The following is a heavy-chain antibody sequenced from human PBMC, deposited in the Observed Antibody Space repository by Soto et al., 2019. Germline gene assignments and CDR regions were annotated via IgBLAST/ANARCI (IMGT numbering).Heavy chain of an antibody. CDR2: INPNSGGT. CDR1: GYTFTGYY. D-gene: IGHD3-10*01. CDR3: ARTTRYYYGSGSAYYFDY. J-gene: IGHJ4*02. Sequence: QVQLVQSGAEVKQPGASVKVSCKASGYTFTGYYMHWVRQAPGQGLGWMGWINPNSGGTNYAQKFQGWVTMTRDTSISTAYMELSRLRADDTAVYYCARTTRYYYGSGSAYYFDYWGQGTLVTVSS. V-gene: IGHV1-2*04.